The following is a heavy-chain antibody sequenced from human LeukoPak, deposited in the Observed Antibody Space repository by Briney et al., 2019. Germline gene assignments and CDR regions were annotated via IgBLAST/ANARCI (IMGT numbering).Heavy chain of an antibody. D-gene: IGHD2-2*01. J-gene: IGHJ4*02. Sequence: TGGSLRLSCAASGSTFSHYSMNWVRQAPGKGLEWVSSISASSSFIYYADSLKGRFTISRDNAKNSLYLQMNSLRAEDTAVFYCARGYCSRTSCEDFDYWGQGTLVTVSS. CDR2: ISASSSFI. V-gene: IGHV3-21*01. CDR1: GSTFSHYS. CDR3: ARGYCSRTSCEDFDY.